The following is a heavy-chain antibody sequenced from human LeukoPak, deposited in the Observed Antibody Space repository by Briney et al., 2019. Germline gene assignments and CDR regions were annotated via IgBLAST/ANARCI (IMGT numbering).Heavy chain of an antibody. Sequence: GGSLRLSCAASGFTFSDYYMSWIRQAPGKGLEWVSYISSSGSTIYYADSVKGRFTISRDNAKNSLYLQMNSLRAEDTAVYYCAQRGADSSGYPLFDYWGQGTLVTVSS. J-gene: IGHJ4*02. V-gene: IGHV3-11*01. CDR3: AQRGADSSGYPLFDY. CDR2: ISSSGSTI. CDR1: GFTFSDYY. D-gene: IGHD3-22*01.